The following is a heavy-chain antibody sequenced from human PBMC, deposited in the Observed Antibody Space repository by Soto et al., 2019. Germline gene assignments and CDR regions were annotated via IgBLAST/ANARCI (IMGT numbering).Heavy chain of an antibody. CDR2: IYWDDDK. J-gene: IGHJ4*02. Sequence: SGPTLVNPTQTLTLTCTFSGFSLSTSGVGVGWIRQPPGKALEWLALIYWDDDKRYSPSLKSRLTITKDTSKNQVVLTMTNMDPVDTATYYCAHTPIFGRIDYWGQGTLVTVSS. D-gene: IGHD3-3*01. CDR3: AHTPIFGRIDY. V-gene: IGHV2-5*02. CDR1: GFSLSTSGVG.